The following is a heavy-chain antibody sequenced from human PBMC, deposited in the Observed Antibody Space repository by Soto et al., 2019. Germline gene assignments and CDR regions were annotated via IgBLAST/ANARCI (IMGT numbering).Heavy chain of an antibody. CDR3: ARETLSYGSALDV. CDR2: ITWNGANT. Sequence: HPGGSLRLSCAASGFRFDEYNMHWVRQAPGKGLEWLSLITWNGANTYYADSVKGRFTISRDGTTKSVSLQMTSLKREDTGLYYCARETLSYGSALDVWGQGTTVTVS. D-gene: IGHD3-16*01. J-gene: IGHJ6*02. V-gene: IGHV3-43*01. CDR1: GFRFDEYN.